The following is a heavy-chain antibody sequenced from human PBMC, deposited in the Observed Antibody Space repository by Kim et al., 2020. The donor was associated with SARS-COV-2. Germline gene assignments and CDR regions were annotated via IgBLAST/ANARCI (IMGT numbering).Heavy chain of an antibody. CDR1: GHTLTDLS. J-gene: IGHJ4*02. V-gene: IGHV1-24*01. CDR2: FDPEDGET. D-gene: IGHD2-15*01. Sequence: ASVKVSCRVSGHTLTDLSIHWVRHTPGKGLEWVGGFDPEDGETIYAQKFQGRVTMTEDTPANTAYMELSRLRSDDTAVYYCATGRHYCRGGSCYLGDFDFWGQGPLVTVSA. CDR3: ATGRHYCRGGSCYLGDFDF.